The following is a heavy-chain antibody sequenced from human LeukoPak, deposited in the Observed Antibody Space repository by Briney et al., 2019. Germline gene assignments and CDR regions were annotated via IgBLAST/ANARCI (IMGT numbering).Heavy chain of an antibody. CDR2: IWYGGSDK. CDR1: GFTFSSHG. Sequence: GGSLRLSCAASGFTFSSHGMHWVRQAPGKGLEWVAVIWYGGSDKYYADSVKGRFTISRDNSENTLYLQMKSLRAEDTAVYYCARGDGYNFFDYWGQGTLVTVSS. D-gene: IGHD5-24*01. CDR3: ARGDGYNFFDY. V-gene: IGHV3-33*01. J-gene: IGHJ4*02.